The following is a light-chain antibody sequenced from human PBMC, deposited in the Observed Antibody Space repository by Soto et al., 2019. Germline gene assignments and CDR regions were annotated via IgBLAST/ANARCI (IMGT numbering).Light chain of an antibody. J-gene: IGLJ3*02. V-gene: IGLV2-8*01. CDR3: SSYAGSNNLV. Sequence: QSALTQPPSASGSPGQSVTISCTGTSSDVRGYNYVSWYQQHPGKAPKLIIYAVSKRPSGVPDRFSGSKSGNTASLTVSGLQAEDEADYYCSSYAGSNNLVFGGGTKLTVL. CDR2: AVS. CDR1: SSDVRGYNY.